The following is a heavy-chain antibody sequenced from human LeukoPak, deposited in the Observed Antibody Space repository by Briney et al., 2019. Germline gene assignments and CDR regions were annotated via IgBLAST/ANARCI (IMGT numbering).Heavy chain of an antibody. CDR3: ARGRGSGYYYYMDV. CDR2: MNPNSGNT. CDR1: GYTFTSYD. Sequence: ASVKVSCRASGYTFTSYDINWVRQATGQGLEWMGWMNPNSGNTGYAQKFQGRVTMTRNTSISTAYMELSSLRSEDTAVYYCARGRGSGYYYYMDVWGKGTTVTVSS. V-gene: IGHV1-8*01. J-gene: IGHJ6*03.